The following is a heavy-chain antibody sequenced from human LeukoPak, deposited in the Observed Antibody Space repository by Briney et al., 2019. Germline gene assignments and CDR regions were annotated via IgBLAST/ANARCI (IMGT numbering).Heavy chain of an antibody. V-gene: IGHV4-4*07. CDR1: GGSISSYY. CDR3: ARSVGSGWYGEIDY. J-gene: IGHJ4*02. Sequence: SETLSLTCTVSGGSISSYYWSWIRQPAGKGLEWIGRIYTSGSTNYNPSLKSRVTISVDTSKNQFSLKLSSVTAADTAVYYCARSVGSGWYGEIDYWGQGTLVTVSS. D-gene: IGHD6-19*01. CDR2: IYTSGST.